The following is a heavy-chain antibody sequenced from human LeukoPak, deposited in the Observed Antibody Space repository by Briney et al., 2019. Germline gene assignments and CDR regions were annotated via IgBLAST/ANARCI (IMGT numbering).Heavy chain of an antibody. Sequence: GGSLRLSCAASRFTFDDYGMSWVRQVPGKGLEWVSGINWNGGITGYVDSVKGRFTVSRDNAKNSLYLQMNSLRADDTAVYYCAELGITMIGGVWGKGTTVTISS. CDR2: INWNGGIT. D-gene: IGHD3-10*02. CDR3: AELGITMIGGV. V-gene: IGHV3-20*04. CDR1: RFTFDDYG. J-gene: IGHJ6*04.